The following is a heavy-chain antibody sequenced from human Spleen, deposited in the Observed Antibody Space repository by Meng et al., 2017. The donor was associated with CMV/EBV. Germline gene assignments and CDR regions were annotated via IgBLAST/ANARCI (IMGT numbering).Heavy chain of an antibody. CDR2: ISGSGVAT. J-gene: IGHJ6*02. D-gene: IGHD3-22*01. CDR3: ARDFYYDPYYYGMDV. Sequence: GGSLRLSCAASGITFSNYAMSWVRQAPGKGPEWVSRISGSGVATYYADSVKGRFTISRDNSKNTLYLQMNSLRAEDTAVYYCARDFYYDPYYYGMDVWGQGTTVTVSS. V-gene: IGHV3-23*01. CDR1: GITFSNYA.